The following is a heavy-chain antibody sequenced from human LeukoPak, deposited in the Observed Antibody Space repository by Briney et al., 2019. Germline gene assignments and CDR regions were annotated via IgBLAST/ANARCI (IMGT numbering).Heavy chain of an antibody. J-gene: IGHJ4*02. CDR3: AKDLEATTRGFDY. Sequence: GRSLRLSCAASGFSFSSYGMHWARQAPGKGLEWVAVISYDGSNKYYALSVKGRFTISRDNSKNTLYLQMSSLRAEDTAVYYCAKDLEATTRGFDYWGQGTLVTVSS. CDR1: GFSFSSYG. CDR2: ISYDGSNK. D-gene: IGHD5-12*01. V-gene: IGHV3-30*18.